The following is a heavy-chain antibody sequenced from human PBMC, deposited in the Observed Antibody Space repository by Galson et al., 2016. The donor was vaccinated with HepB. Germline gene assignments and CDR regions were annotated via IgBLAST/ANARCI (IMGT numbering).Heavy chain of an antibody. V-gene: IGHV4-39*01. CDR3: ARLPLLYYAMDV. CDR2: IDYGGST. J-gene: IGHJ6*02. CDR1: GGSISSSDFH. Sequence: VSGGSISSSDFHWGWIRQPPGKGLDWIGSIDYGGSTNYNPSLQSRVTILIDRSKNQFSLRLNSATAADTAVYYCARLPLLYYAMDVWGQGTTVTVSS.